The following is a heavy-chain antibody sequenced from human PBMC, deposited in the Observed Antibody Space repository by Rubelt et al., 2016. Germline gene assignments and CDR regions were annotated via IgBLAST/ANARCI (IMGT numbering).Heavy chain of an antibody. CDR1: GFIFSSHG. J-gene: IGHJ4*02. D-gene: IGHD2-2*01. V-gene: IGHV3-7*03. Sequence: EVQLLESGGGLVQPGGSLRLSCAASGFIFSSHGMHWVRQAPGKGLEWVANINPEGLTNYVGPVRGRFTISRDNTKNSVNLQMSGLGAEDTAVYYCARIGYSSNCFDYWGQGVLVTVSS. CDR3: ARIGYSSNCFDY. CDR2: INPEGLT.